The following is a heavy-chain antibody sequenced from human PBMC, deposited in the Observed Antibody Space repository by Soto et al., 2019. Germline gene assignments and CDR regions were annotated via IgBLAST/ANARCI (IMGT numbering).Heavy chain of an antibody. Sequence: GGSLRLSCAASGFTVSSNYMSWVRQAPGKGLEWVSVIYSGGSTYYADSVKGRFTISRDNSKNTLYLQMNSLRAEDTAVYYCARDSGNYPNGWFDPWGQGTLVTVSS. CDR1: GFTVSSNY. V-gene: IGHV3-53*01. CDR3: ARDSGNYPNGWFDP. D-gene: IGHD1-26*01. J-gene: IGHJ5*02. CDR2: IYSGGST.